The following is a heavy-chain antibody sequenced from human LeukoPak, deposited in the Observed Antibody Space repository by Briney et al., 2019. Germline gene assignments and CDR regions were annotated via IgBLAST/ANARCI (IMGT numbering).Heavy chain of an antibody. D-gene: IGHD2-21*02. J-gene: IGHJ4*02. CDR1: GFTFDDFV. CDR2: ISWNSGSI. CDR3: AKASATYCSGDCPLSY. V-gene: IGHV3-9*01. Sequence: PGGALRLSCVASGFTFDDFVMHWVRQAPGKGLEWVSSISWNSGSIDYVDSVKGRFTISRDNTKNSLYLQMNNLRTEDTAFYYCAKASATYCSGDCPLSYWGQGTLVTVSS.